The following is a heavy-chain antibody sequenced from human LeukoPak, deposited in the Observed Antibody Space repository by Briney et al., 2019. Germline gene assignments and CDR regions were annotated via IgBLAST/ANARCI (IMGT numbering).Heavy chain of an antibody. V-gene: IGHV1-24*01. CDR3: ATDVPAAGPCYYYMDV. CDR1: GYTLTELS. CDR2: FDPEDGET. Sequence: ASVKVSCKVSGYTLTELSMNWVRQAPGQGLEWMGGFDPEDGETIYAQKFQGRVTMTADTSTDTAYMELSSLRSEDTAVYYCATDVPAAGPCYYYMDVWGKGTTVTVSS. D-gene: IGHD6-13*01. J-gene: IGHJ6*03.